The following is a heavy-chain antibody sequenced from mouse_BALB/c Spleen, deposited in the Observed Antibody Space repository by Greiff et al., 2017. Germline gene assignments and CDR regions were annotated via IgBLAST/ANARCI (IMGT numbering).Heavy chain of an antibody. CDR1: GYTFTSYW. J-gene: IGHJ3*01. D-gene: IGHD2-12*01. CDR2: INPSTGYT. CDR3: ARYESWFAY. V-gene: IGHV1-7*01. Sequence: QVQLQQSGAELAKPGASVKMSCKASGYTFTSYWMHWVKQRPGQGLEWIGYINPSTGYTEYNQKFKDKATLTADKSSSTAYMQLSSLTSEVSAVYYCARYESWFAYWGQGTLVTGSA.